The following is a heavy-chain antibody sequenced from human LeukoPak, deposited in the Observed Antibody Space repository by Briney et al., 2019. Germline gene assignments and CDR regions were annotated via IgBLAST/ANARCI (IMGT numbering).Heavy chain of an antibody. Sequence: SETLSLTCTVSGASITSYYWIWIRQPPGKGLEWIGYIYNTGSTSYNPSLKSRVTISEDTSKNQFSLKLSSVTAADTAVYYCASHPPGTWGQGTLVTVSS. V-gene: IGHV4-59*01. D-gene: IGHD1-1*01. CDR3: ASHPPGT. J-gene: IGHJ4*02. CDR2: IYNTGST. CDR1: GASITSYY.